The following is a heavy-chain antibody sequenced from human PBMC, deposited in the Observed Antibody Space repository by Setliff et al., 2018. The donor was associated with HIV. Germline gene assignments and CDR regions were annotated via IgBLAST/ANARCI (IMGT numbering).Heavy chain of an antibody. D-gene: IGHD3-3*01. V-gene: IGHV3-7*03. CDR2: INGDGSKK. J-gene: IGHJ5*02. CDR3: ARGLERTNALFGVVSIWLDP. CDR1: GFAFSDYY. Sequence: GGSLRLSCVPSGFAFSDYYMTWVRQAPGKGLEWVATINGDGSKKYYGASVKGRFTVSRDNAKKSLYLQMNSLRAEDTAVYYCARGLERTNALFGVVSIWLDPWGQGTLVTVSS.